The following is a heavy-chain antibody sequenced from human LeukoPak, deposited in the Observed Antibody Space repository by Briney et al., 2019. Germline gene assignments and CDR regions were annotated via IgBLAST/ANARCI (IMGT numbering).Heavy chain of an antibody. CDR2: ISYDGSNK. V-gene: IGHV3-30*18. CDR1: GFTFSSYG. J-gene: IGHJ4*02. D-gene: IGHD2-21*01. Sequence: PGGSLRLSCAASGFTFSSYGMHWVRQAPGKGLEWVAVISYDGSNKYYADSVKGRFTISRDNSKNTLDLQMNSLRAEDTAIYYCAKTVVVITFRFDSWGQGSLVTVSS. CDR3: AKTVVVITFRFDS.